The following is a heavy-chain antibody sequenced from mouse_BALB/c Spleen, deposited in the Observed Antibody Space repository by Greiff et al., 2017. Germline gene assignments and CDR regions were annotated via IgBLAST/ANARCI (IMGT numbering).Heavy chain of an antibody. CDR1: GYTFTDYN. CDR2: IYPYNGGT. CDR3: ARHYYGYGGYFDV. Sequence: VQLKESGPELVKPGASVKISCKASGYTFTDYNMHWVKQSHGKSLEWIGYIYPYNGGTGYNQKFKSKATLTVDNSSSTAYMELRSLTSEDSAVYYCARHYYGYGGYFDVWGAGTTVTVSS. D-gene: IGHD1-2*01. V-gene: IGHV1S29*02. J-gene: IGHJ1*01.